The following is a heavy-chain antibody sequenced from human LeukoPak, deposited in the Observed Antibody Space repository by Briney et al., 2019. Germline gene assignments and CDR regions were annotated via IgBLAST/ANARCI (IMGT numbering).Heavy chain of an antibody. Sequence: PSETLSLTCTVSGGSISSYYWSWIRQPPGKGLEWIGEINHSGSTNYNPSLKSRVTISVDTSKNQFSLKLSSVTAADTAVYYCARGVYYDSSGYRVLDAFDIWGQGTMVTVSS. CDR1: GGSISSYY. CDR2: INHSGST. CDR3: ARGVYYDSSGYRVLDAFDI. D-gene: IGHD3-22*01. V-gene: IGHV4-34*01. J-gene: IGHJ3*02.